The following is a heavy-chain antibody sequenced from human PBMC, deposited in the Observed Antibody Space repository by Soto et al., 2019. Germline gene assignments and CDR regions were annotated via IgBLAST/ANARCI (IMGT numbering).Heavy chain of an antibody. D-gene: IGHD6-6*01. CDR1: GFTFDDYA. Sequence: GGSLRLSCAASGFTFDDYAMHWVRQAPGKGLEWVSGISWNSGSIGYADSVKGRFTISRDNAKNSLYLQMNSLRAEDTALYYCAKGISSPSSYWGQGTLVTVSS. CDR3: AKGISSPSSY. J-gene: IGHJ4*02. CDR2: ISWNSGSI. V-gene: IGHV3-9*01.